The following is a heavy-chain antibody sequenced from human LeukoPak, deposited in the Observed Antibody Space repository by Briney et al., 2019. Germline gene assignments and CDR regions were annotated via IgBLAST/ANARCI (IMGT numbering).Heavy chain of an antibody. Sequence: PGGSLRLSCAASGFTLSGYSMNWVRQAPGKGLEWVSSISSSSTYIHYADSVKGRFTISRDNSKNSLYLQMNSLRAEDTAVFYCARDRSYIDYWGQGTLVTASS. J-gene: IGHJ4*02. CDR1: GFTLSGYS. CDR2: ISSSSTYI. CDR3: ARDRSYIDY. V-gene: IGHV3-21*06.